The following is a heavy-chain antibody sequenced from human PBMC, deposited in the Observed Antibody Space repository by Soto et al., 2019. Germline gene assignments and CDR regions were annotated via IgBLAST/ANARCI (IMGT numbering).Heavy chain of an antibody. V-gene: IGHV3-23*01. D-gene: IGHD2-2*01. J-gene: IGHJ4*02. Sequence: EVQLLESGGDLVQPGGSLRLSCAASGFMFSSYDMGWVRQAPGKGLEWISTMTSSGGTTYYADSIQGRFTISRDNSKNTLCMLLHSLRAEDAALYYCAKRCCSSYNCSYFDSWGRGTLITVSS. CDR1: GFMFSSYD. CDR2: MTSSGGTT. CDR3: AKRCCSSYNCSYFDS.